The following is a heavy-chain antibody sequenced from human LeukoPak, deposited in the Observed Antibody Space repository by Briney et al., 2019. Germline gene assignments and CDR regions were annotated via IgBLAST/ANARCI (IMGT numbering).Heavy chain of an antibody. CDR1: GFSFSNYA. CDR3: ARDVYGMDV. V-gene: IGHV3-30-3*01. J-gene: IGHJ6*02. CDR2: ISYDGSNE. Sequence: PGGSLRLSCAASGFSFSNYAMHWVRQAPGKGLEWVAVISYDGSNEYYADSAKGRFTISRDNSKNTLYLQMNSLRAEDTAVYYCARDVYGMDVWGQGTTVTVSS.